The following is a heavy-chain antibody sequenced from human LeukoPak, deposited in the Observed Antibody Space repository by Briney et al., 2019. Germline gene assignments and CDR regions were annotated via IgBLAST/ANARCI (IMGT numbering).Heavy chain of an antibody. CDR2: ISYDGSNK. V-gene: IGHV3-30*05. D-gene: IGHD3-3*01. CDR1: GFTFSSYG. J-gene: IGHJ4*02. Sequence: GGSLRLSCAASGFTFSSYGMHWVRQAPGKGLQWVALISYDGSNKYYADSVKGRFTISRDNSKNTLYLQMNSLRAEDTAVYYCARADLAESKTLDYWGQGTLVTVSS. CDR3: ARADLAESKTLDY.